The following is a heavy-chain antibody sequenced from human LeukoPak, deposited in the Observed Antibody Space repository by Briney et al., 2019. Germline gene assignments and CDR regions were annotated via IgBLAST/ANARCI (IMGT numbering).Heavy chain of an antibody. D-gene: IGHD3-10*01. CDR1: GFTFDDYA. J-gene: IGHJ4*02. V-gene: IGHV3-9*01. CDR2: ISWNGATI. Sequence: GGSLRLSCAASGFTFDDYAMHWVRQVPGKGLEWVSGISWNGATIYYADSVQGRFTISRDNAKNTLFLQINSLRPDDTAVYYFARDWVAGSGSCDSWGQGTLVTVSS. CDR3: ARDWVAGSGSCDS.